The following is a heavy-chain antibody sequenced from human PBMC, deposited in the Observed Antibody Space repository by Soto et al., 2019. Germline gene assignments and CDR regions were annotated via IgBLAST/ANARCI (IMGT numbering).Heavy chain of an antibody. J-gene: IGHJ4*02. Sequence: QVQLVQSGAEVKKPGASVKVSCKASGYTFTSYDINWVRQATGQGLEWMGWMNPNSGNTGYAQKFQGRVTMTRNTSISTAYMELSSLRSEDTSVYYCAIIEYSSSDVDYWGQGTLVTVSS. CDR2: MNPNSGNT. CDR3: AIIEYSSSDVDY. CDR1: GYTFTSYD. D-gene: IGHD6-6*01. V-gene: IGHV1-8*01.